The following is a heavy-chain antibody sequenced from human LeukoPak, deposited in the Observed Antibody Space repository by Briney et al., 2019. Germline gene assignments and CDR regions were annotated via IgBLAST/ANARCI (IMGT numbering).Heavy chain of an antibody. CDR3: ATVNTNSGWYGGVDNWFDP. CDR2: FDPEDGET. J-gene: IGHJ5*02. Sequence: ASVKVSCKVSGYTLTELSMHWVRQAPGKGLEWMGGFDPEDGETIYAQKFQGRATMTEDTSTDTAYMELSSLRSEDTAVYYCATVNTNSGWYGGVDNWFDPWGQGTLVTVSS. V-gene: IGHV1-24*01. D-gene: IGHD6-19*01. CDR1: GYTLTELS.